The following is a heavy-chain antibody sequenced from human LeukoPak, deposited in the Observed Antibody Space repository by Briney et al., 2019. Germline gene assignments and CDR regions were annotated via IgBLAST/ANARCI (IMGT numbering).Heavy chain of an antibody. CDR3: ARGPYSGYDRCLDY. V-gene: IGHV1-69*05. J-gene: IGHJ4*02. CDR1: GGTFSSYA. Sequence: ASVKVSCKASGGTFSSYAISWVRQAPGQGLEWMGGIIPIFGTANYAQKFQGRVTITTDESTSTAYMELSSLRSEDTAVYYCARGPYSGYDRCLDYWGQGTLVTVSS. D-gene: IGHD5-12*01. CDR2: IIPIFGTA.